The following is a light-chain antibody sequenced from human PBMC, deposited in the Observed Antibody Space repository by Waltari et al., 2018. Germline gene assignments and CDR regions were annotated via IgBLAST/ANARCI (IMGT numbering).Light chain of an antibody. Sequence: DIVLTQSPGTLSLSPGERATLSCRARQGVRSSELAWYQQKPGQAPRLPIFGASNRATGIPDRFSGSGSGTDFTLTISSLQPDDFATYYCQQSFSSPYTFGQGTKLEIK. V-gene: IGKV3-20*01. CDR1: QGVRSSE. CDR3: QQSFSSPYT. J-gene: IGKJ2*01. CDR2: GAS.